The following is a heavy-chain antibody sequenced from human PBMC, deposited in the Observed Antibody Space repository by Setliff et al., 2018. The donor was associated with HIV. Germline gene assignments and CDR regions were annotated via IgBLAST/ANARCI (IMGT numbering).Heavy chain of an antibody. V-gene: IGHV1-8*02. CDR2: MNPNSGNT. J-gene: IGHJ6*02. CDR1: GYTFTSYD. D-gene: IGHD3-3*01. Sequence: ASVKVSCKASGYTFTSYDINWVRQATGQGLEWMGWMNPNSGNTGYAQKFQGRVTMTRNTSRSTAYMELSSLRSEDTAVYYCASASLGYNFWSGFNYGMDVWGQGTTVTVSS. CDR3: ASASLGYNFWSGFNYGMDV.